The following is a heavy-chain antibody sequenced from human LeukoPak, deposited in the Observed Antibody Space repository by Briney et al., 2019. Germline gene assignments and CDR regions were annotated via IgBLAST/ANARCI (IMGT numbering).Heavy chain of an antibody. V-gene: IGHV3-21*01. CDR2: ISSSSSYI. CDR3: ARDWPTIAAAGTIPEYFQH. Sequence: PGGSLRLSCAASGVTFSSYSMNWVRQAPGKGLEWVSSISSSSSYIYYADSVKGRFTISRDNAKNSLYIQMNSLRAEDTAVYYCARDWPTIAAAGTIPEYFQHWGQGTLVTVSS. D-gene: IGHD6-13*01. J-gene: IGHJ1*01. CDR1: GVTFSSYS.